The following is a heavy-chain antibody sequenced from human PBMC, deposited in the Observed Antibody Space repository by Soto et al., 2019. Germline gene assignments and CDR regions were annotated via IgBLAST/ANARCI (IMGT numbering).Heavy chain of an antibody. V-gene: IGHV3-48*01. CDR3: ARTSGDYDTSGYYGTYYHYGMDV. CDR1: TFTLSDYN. D-gene: IGHD3-22*01. Sequence: PGLSLRLSCVPATFTLSDYNMNWVRQAPERGLEWVSYISSSSYTIYYGDSVKGRFTISRDNAKNSLYLEMNSLRVEDTAVYYCARTSGDYDTSGYYGTYYHYGMDVWGQGTTVTVSS. CDR2: ISSSSYTI. J-gene: IGHJ6*02.